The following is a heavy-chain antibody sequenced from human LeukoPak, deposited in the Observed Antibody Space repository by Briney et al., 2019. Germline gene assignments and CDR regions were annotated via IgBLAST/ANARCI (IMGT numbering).Heavy chain of an antibody. D-gene: IGHD3-9*01. CDR1: GGTFSSYA. CDR3: ARDLLGSHTSYSSGAWDC. V-gene: IGHV1-8*02. J-gene: IGHJ4*02. CDR2: MNPNSGNT. Sequence: ASVKVSCKAPGGTFSSYAISWVRQAPGQGLEWMGWMNPNSGNTGYAQKFQGRVTMTRNTSISTAYMELSSLRAEDTAVYYCARDLLGSHTSYSSGAWDCWGQGTLVTVSS.